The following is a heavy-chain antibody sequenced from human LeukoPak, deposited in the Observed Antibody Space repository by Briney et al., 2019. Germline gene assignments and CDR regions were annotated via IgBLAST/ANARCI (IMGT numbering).Heavy chain of an antibody. Sequence: PSETLSLTCTVSGGSISSYYWSWIRQPAGKGLEWIGRVYTSGSTNYNPSLKSRVTMSVDTSENQISLKVNSVTAADTAVYYCARESYSTSYLFDFWGQGTLVTVSS. CDR3: ARESYSTSYLFDF. D-gene: IGHD6-6*01. J-gene: IGHJ4*02. V-gene: IGHV4-4*07. CDR2: VYTSGST. CDR1: GGSISSYY.